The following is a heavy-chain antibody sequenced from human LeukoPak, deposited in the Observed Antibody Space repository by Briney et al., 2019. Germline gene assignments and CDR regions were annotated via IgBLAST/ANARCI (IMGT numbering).Heavy chain of an antibody. D-gene: IGHD2-2*02. V-gene: IGHV4-34*01. Sequence: KPSETLSLTCAVYGGSFSGYYWSWIRQPPGKGLEWFGEINHSGSTNYNPSLKSRVTISVDTSKNQFSLKLSSVTAADTAVYYCARGRRCSSTSCYKYGFDPWGQGTMVTVSS. CDR2: INHSGST. CDR3: ARGRRCSSTSCYKYGFDP. CDR1: GGSFSGYY. J-gene: IGHJ5*02.